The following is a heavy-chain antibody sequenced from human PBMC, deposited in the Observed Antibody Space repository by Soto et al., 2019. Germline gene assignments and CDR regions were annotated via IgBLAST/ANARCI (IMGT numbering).Heavy chain of an antibody. Sequence: PXGSLRLSCAAAGFTFSTYAMSWVRQAPGKGLEWVSSISGSGGSTYYADSVKGRFTISRDNSKNTLYLQMNSLRAEDTAVYYCAKSYYDFWSGYFDCWGQGTLVTVSS. D-gene: IGHD3-3*01. V-gene: IGHV3-23*01. CDR3: AKSYYDFWSGYFDC. J-gene: IGHJ4*02. CDR2: ISGSGGST. CDR1: GFTFSTYA.